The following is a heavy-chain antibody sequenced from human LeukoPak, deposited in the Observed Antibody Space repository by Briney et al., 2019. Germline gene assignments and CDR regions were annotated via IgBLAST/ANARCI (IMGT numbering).Heavy chain of an antibody. V-gene: IGHV1-69*13. CDR1: GGTFSSYA. CDR3: ARGSRIYRHAGANWFDP. CDR2: IIPIFGTA. Sequence: ASVKVSCKASGGTFSSYAISWVRQAPGQGLEWMGGIIPIFGTANYAQKFQGRVTITADESTSTAYMELSSLRSEDTAVYYCARGSRIYRHAGANWFDPWGQGTLVTVSS. D-gene: IGHD2/OR15-2a*01. J-gene: IGHJ5*02.